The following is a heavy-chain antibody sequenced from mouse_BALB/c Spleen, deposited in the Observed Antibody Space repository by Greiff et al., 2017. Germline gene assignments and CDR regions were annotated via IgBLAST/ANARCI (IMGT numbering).Heavy chain of an antibody. CDR1: GFDFSRYW. D-gene: IGHD1-1*01. J-gene: IGHJ4*01. V-gene: IGHV4-1*02. CDR3: ARLPITRNAMDY. Sequence: EVKLLESGGGLVQPGGSLKLSCAASGFDFSRYWMSWVRQAPGKGLEWIGEINPDSSTINYTPSLKDKFIISRDNAKNTLYLQMSKVRSEDTALYYCARLPITRNAMDYWGQGTSVTVSS. CDR2: INPDSSTI.